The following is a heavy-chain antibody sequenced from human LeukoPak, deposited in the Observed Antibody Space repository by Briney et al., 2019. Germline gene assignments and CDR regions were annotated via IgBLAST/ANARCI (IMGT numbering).Heavy chain of an antibody. V-gene: IGHV4-38-2*02. J-gene: IGHJ3*02. CDR2: IHHSGNT. Sequence: SETLSLTCTVSVYSITRGYYWGWIRQPPGKGLEWIGSIHHSGNTYYNPSLKSRVTISVDTSKNQFSLKLSSVTAADTAVYYCGRLRDAFDIWGQGTMVTVSS. D-gene: IGHD5/OR15-5a*01. CDR3: GRLRDAFDI. CDR1: VYSITRGYY.